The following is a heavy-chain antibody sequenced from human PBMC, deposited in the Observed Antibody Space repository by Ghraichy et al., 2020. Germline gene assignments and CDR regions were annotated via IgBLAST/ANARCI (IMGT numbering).Heavy chain of an antibody. Sequence: GGSLRLSCAASGFSFSSFWMNWVRQAPGKGLEWVAKIKKDGSGKDYVDSVKGRFTISRDNAKNSLFLQMNSLRAEDTAVYYCVTGTTLPGLDIWGQGTRLTVSS. J-gene: IGHJ3*02. D-gene: IGHD1-1*01. CDR1: GFSFSSFW. CDR2: IKKDGSGK. V-gene: IGHV3-7*03. CDR3: VTGTTLPGLDI.